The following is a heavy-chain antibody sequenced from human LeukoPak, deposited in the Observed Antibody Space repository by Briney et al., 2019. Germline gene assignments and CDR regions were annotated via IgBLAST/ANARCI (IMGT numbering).Heavy chain of an antibody. CDR1: GFTFSSYE. CDR3: ARDVSGWYGGGNGNFDY. CDR2: ISNSGTAI. D-gene: IGHD6-19*01. J-gene: IGHJ4*02. Sequence: GGSLRLSCAASGFTFSSYEMNWVRQAPGKGLEWVSYISNSGTAIYYADSVKGRFTISRDNAKSSLYLQMNSLRAEDTAVYYCARDVSGWYGGGNGNFDYWGQGTLVTVFS. V-gene: IGHV3-48*03.